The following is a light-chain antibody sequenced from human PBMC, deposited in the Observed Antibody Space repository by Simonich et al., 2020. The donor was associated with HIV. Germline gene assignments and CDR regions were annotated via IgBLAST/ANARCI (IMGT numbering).Light chain of an antibody. Sequence: DIQMTQSPSSLSASVGARVTITCRASQGISNSLAWYQQKPGKAPKLLLYAASRLEIGVPSRFSGSGSGTDYTLTISSLQPEDFATYYCQQYYSTPPTFGQGTKVEIK. CDR1: QGISNS. CDR2: AAS. J-gene: IGKJ1*01. CDR3: QQYYSTPPT. V-gene: IGKV1-NL1*01.